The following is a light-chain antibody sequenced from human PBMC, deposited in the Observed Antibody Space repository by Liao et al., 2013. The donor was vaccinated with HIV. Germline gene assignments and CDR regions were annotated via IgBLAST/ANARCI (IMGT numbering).Light chain of an antibody. CDR3: QAWDSRADVV. CDR1: SIGGYT. V-gene: IGLV3-21*01. Sequence: SYELTQPPSVSVAPGETARITCGGSSIGGYTVNWYQQRPGQAPVLVIYHDRVRPSGIPERFSGSYSGNTATLTISGTQAIDEADYFCQAWDSRADVVFGGGTKLTVL. CDR2: HDR. J-gene: IGLJ2*01.